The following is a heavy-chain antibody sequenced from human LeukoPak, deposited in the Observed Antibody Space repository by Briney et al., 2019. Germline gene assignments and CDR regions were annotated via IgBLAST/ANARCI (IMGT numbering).Heavy chain of an antibody. D-gene: IGHD1-26*01. CDR3: ARGGGYYAIDY. Sequence: GSLRHSCAASGFIVNSNYMNWVRQAPGKGLEWVSVLYSDDTTYYADSVKGRFTISRDNSKNTLYLQMNNLRAEDTAVYYCARGGGYYAIDYWGQGTLVTVSS. J-gene: IGHJ4*02. CDR2: LYSDDTT. CDR1: GFIVNSNY. V-gene: IGHV3-53*01.